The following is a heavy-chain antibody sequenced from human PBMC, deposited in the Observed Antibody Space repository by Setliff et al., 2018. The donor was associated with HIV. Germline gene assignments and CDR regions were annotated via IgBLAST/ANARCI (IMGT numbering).Heavy chain of an antibody. CDR2: VFYSGRT. J-gene: IGHJ3*02. D-gene: IGHD3-22*01. Sequence: PSETLSLTCTVSNGSIRSSDYYWGWIRQPPGKGLEWIGSVFYSGRTYYNPSLKSRVTISVDTSKNQFSLRVNSVTAADTAVYYCARGRGPTYYYDSSGSRGAFDIWGQGTMVTVS. CDR3: ARGRGPTYYYDSSGSRGAFDI. V-gene: IGHV4-39*07. CDR1: NGSIRSSDYY.